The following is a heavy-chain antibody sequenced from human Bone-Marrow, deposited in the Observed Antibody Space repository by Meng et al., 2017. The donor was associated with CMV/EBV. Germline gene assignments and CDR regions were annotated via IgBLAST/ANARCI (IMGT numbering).Heavy chain of an antibody. CDR1: GGSISSSSYY. V-gene: IGHV4-39*07. CDR2: IYYSGST. CDR3: AREYSSSCRFDP. J-gene: IGHJ5*02. Sequence: GSLRLSCTVSGGSISSSSYYWGWIRQPPGKGLEWIGSIYYSGSTYYNPSLKSRVTISVDTYKNQFSLKLSSVTAADTAVYYCAREYSSSCRFDPWGQGTLVTVSS. D-gene: IGHD6-6*01.